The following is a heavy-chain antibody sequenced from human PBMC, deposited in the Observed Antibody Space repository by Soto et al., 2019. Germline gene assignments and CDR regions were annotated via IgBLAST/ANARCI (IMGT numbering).Heavy chain of an antibody. CDR2: ISGSGGST. CDR1: GFTFSSYA. V-gene: IGHV3-23*01. D-gene: IGHD3-10*01. Sequence: GGSLRLSCAASGFTFSSYAMSWVRQAPGKGLEWVSAISGSGGSTYYADSVKGRFTISSDNSKNTLYLQMNSLRAEDTAVYYCAKDGEEQGAHFDYWGQGTLVTVSS. J-gene: IGHJ4*02. CDR3: AKDGEEQGAHFDY.